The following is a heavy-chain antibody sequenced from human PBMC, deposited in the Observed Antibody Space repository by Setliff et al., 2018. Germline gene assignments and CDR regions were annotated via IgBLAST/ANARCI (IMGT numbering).Heavy chain of an antibody. D-gene: IGHD3-3*01. V-gene: IGHV4-39*07. Sequence: SETLSLTCTVYGGSISSSSYYWGWIRQPPGKGLEWIGSIYYSGSTYYNPSLKSRVTISVDTSKNQFSLKLSSVTAADTAVYYCARRETYYNFWSGYYAYWGQGTLVTRLL. CDR1: GGSISSSSYY. J-gene: IGHJ4*02. CDR3: ARRETYYNFWSGYYAY. CDR2: IYYSGST.